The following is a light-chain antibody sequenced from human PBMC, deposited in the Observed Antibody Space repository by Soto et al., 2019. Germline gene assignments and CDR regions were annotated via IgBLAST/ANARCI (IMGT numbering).Light chain of an antibody. V-gene: IGKV3-15*01. Sequence: EIVMTQSPATLSVSPGERATLSCRASQSVSSNLAWYQQKPGQAPRLLIYGASTRATGIPARFSGSGSATEFTLTLSSLQSEDFAVYYCQQYNNWHPGYTFGQGTKLEIK. CDR2: GAS. J-gene: IGKJ2*01. CDR3: QQYNNWHPGYT. CDR1: QSVSSN.